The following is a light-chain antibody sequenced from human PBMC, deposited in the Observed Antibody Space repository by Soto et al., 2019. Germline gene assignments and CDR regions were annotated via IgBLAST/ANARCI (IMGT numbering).Light chain of an antibody. CDR3: GSYTSTDTPFV. CDR2: DVN. Sequence: QSVLAQPSSVSGSPGQSITISCTGTSTDVGGYNYVSWYQHHPGKGPKRIIYDVNNRPSGVSDRFSGSKSGNKASLTISNLEAEAESDYYCGSYTSTDTPFVFGTGTKLTVL. J-gene: IGLJ1*01. CDR1: STDVGGYNY. V-gene: IGLV2-14*03.